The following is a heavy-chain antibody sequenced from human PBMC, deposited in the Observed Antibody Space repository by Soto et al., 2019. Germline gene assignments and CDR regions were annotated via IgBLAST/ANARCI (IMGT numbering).Heavy chain of an antibody. Sequence: ASETLSLTSAVSGGSIIGSYYYWACLRQSPGKGPEWIGSVFYTGFTSYNPSLESRVSVSVDTSKSHFSLKLSAVTAADTAVYYCATSQKGYNWNYFDHWGQGALVTVSS. CDR2: VFYTGFT. V-gene: IGHV4-39*01. D-gene: IGHD1-20*01. CDR3: ATSQKGYNWNYFDH. J-gene: IGHJ4*02. CDR1: GGSIIGSYYY.